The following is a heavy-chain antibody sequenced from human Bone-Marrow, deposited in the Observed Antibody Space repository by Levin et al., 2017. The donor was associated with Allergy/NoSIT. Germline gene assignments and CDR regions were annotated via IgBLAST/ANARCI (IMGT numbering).Heavy chain of an antibody. Sequence: GGSLRLSCAASGFTFSASALHWVRQASGKGLEWLGCLRRNGDTYATIYSASVRGRFTISRDDSKNTAYLQMNSLKIDDTAVYFCTRQDCNGGDCGGQWGQGTLVTVS. CDR1: GFTFSASA. CDR3: TRQDCNGGDCGGQ. J-gene: IGHJ4*02. D-gene: IGHD2-21*02. V-gene: IGHV3-73*01. CDR2: LRRNGDTYAT.